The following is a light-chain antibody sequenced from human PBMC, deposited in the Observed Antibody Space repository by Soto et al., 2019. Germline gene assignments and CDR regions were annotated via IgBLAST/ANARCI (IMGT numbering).Light chain of an antibody. CDR1: QSVSSY. J-gene: IGKJ1*01. Sequence: EIVLTQSPATLSFSPGERATLSCRASQSVSSYLAWYQQKPGQAPRLLIYDASNRATGIPARFSGSGSGTDFALTISSLEPEDFAVYSCQQRSNWPETFGQGTKVAIK. V-gene: IGKV3-11*01. CDR2: DAS. CDR3: QQRSNWPET.